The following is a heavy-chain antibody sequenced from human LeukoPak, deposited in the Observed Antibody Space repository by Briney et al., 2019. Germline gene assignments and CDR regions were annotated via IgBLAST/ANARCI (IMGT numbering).Heavy chain of an antibody. CDR2: ISYDGSNE. Sequence: AEGSLRLSCAASGFTFGAYAMHWVRQSPGKGLEWVALISYDGSNEWYADSVKGRFTVSRDSAKNTLFLQINSLRVDDTAVYYCAGGHPHGWELYLDYWGQGALVIVSS. D-gene: IGHD4-23*01. V-gene: IGHV3-30*04. J-gene: IGHJ4*02. CDR3: AGGHPHGWELYLDY. CDR1: GFTFGAYA.